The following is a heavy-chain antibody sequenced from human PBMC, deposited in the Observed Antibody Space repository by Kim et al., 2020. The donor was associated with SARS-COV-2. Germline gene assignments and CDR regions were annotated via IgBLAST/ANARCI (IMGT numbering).Heavy chain of an antibody. J-gene: IGHJ3*02. CDR3: ARVYYGGNQGLGAFDI. V-gene: IGHV1-69*04. D-gene: IGHD4-17*01. Sequence: KFQGRVTITADKSTSTAYMELSSLRSEDMAVYYCARVYYGGNQGLGAFDIWGQGTMVTVSS.